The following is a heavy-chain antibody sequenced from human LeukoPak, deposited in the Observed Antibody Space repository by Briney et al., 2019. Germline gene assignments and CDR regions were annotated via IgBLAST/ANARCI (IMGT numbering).Heavy chain of an antibody. J-gene: IGHJ4*02. CDR2: IYRRGDT. V-gene: IGHV3-53*01. CDR3: ARADHSGY. Sequence: PGGSLRLSCAASGFSVSSYDLNWVRQAPGKGLEWVSVIYRRGDTDYADSVKGRFSVSRDSYGNTLYLQMNSLRGEDTAVYYCARADHSGYWGQGTLVTVSS. CDR1: GFSVSSYD. D-gene: IGHD6-13*01.